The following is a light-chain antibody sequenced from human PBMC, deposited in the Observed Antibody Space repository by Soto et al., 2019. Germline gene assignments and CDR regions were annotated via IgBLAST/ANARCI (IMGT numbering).Light chain of an antibody. Sequence: QSVLTQPRSVSGSPGQSVTISCTGTSSDVGSYTYVSWYQQHPGKAPKVMIYDVSKRPSGVPDRFSGSKSGNTASLAISGLQSEDEADFYCAAWDDSLNGCVFGTGTKLTVL. CDR3: AAWDDSLNGCV. CDR2: DVS. J-gene: IGLJ1*01. CDR1: SSDVGSYTY. V-gene: IGLV2-11*01.